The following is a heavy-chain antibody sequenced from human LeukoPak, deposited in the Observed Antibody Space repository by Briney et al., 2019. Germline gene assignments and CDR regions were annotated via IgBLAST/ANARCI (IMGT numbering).Heavy chain of an antibody. Sequence: GGSLRLSCAASGFTFNSCWMAWVRQAPGRGLEWVANIKQDGSEKYYVDSVKGRFTISRDNAKNSLYLQLNSLRAEDTAVYYCARDWGPDSSGWYGGVFDYWGQGALATVSS. CDR1: GFTFNSCW. CDR3: ARDWGPDSSGWYGGVFDY. V-gene: IGHV3-7*04. CDR2: IKQDGSEK. D-gene: IGHD6-19*01. J-gene: IGHJ4*02.